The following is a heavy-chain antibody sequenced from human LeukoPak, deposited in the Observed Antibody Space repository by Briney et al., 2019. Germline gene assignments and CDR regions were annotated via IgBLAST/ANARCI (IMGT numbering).Heavy chain of an antibody. D-gene: IGHD2-2*01. CDR1: GFTFSSYW. V-gene: IGHV3-74*01. CDR3: AKGLFNQPLFDY. J-gene: IGHJ4*02. Sequence: PGGSLRLSCAASGFTFSSYWMHWVRQAPGKGLVWVSRINSDGSSISYADSVKGRFTISRDNAKNTLYLQMNSLRAEDMALYYCAKGLFNQPLFDYWGQGTLVTVSS. CDR2: INSDGSSI.